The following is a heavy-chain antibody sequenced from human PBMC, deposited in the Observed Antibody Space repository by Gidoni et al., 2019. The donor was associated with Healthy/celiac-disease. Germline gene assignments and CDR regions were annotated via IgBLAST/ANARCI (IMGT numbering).Heavy chain of an antibody. D-gene: IGHD3-10*01. CDR2: INHSGST. J-gene: IGHJ6*02. CDR1: GGSFSGYY. V-gene: IGHV4-34*01. Sequence: QVQLQQWGAGLLKPSETLSLTCAVYGGSFSGYYWSWIRQPPGKGLEWIGEINHSGSTNYNPSLKSRVTISVDTAKNQFSLKLSSVTAADTAVYYCARGGAVRGVIIRPYGMDVWGQGTTVTVSS. CDR3: ARGGAVRGVIIRPYGMDV.